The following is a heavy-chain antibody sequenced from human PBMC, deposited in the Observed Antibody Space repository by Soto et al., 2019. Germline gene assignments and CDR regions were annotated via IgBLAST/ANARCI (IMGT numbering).Heavy chain of an antibody. V-gene: IGHV3-23*01. D-gene: IGHD2-8*02. CDR3: AKDNDFGNYWYPDS. J-gene: IGHJ5*01. Sequence: DVQLLESGGGLVQPGGSLRLSCAASGFNFSTCAMSWVRQAPGKGLEWVSAISGGGVSTYYADSVKGRVTISRDNHKNTLFLQMNSLRAEDTAIYYCAKDNDFGNYWYPDSWGQGTLVTVSS. CDR1: GFNFSTCA. CDR2: ISGGGVST.